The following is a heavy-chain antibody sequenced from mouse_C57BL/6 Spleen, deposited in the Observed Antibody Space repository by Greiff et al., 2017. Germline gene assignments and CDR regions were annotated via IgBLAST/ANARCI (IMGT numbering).Heavy chain of an antibody. CDR1: GFTFSDYY. CDR2: INYDGSST. D-gene: IGHD2-3*01. CDR3: AREGGYDGYPMDY. V-gene: IGHV5-16*01. J-gene: IGHJ4*01. Sequence: EVNLVESEGGLVQPGSSMKLSCTASGFTFSDYYMAWVRQVPEKGLEWVANINYDGSSTYYLDSLKSRFIISRDNAKNILYLQMSSLKSEDTATYYCAREGGYDGYPMDYWGQGTSVTVSS.